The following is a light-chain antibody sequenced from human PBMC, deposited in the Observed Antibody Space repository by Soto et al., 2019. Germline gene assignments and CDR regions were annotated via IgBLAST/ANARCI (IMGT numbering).Light chain of an antibody. CDR2: EGT. Sequence: QSVLTQPASVSGSPGQSITISCTGSSSDIGSYNLVSWYQHHPGKAPKLMIFEGTKRPSGVSNRFSASKSGNTASLTISGLQAEGEADYYCSSYSSSTTYVFGTGTKVTVL. CDR1: SSDIGSYNL. V-gene: IGLV2-14*02. J-gene: IGLJ1*01. CDR3: SSYSSSTTYV.